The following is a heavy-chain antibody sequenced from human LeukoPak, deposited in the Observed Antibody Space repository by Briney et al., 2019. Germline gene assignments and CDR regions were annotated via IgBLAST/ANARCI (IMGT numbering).Heavy chain of an antibody. CDR1: GFTFNTYT. CDR3: AKDASYHTKRYDGDY. Sequence: GGSLRLSCAASGFTFNTYTMNWVRQAPGKGLEWVSSITASSTAIYSADSVKGRFTISRDNAKNFLYLQMNSLRAEDTAVYYCAKDASYHTKRYDGDYWGQGTLVTVSS. J-gene: IGHJ4*02. CDR2: ITASSTAI. V-gene: IGHV3-21*01. D-gene: IGHD2-2*02.